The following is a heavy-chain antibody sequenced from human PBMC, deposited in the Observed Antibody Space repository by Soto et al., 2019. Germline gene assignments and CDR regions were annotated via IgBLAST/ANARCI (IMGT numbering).Heavy chain of an antibody. CDR1: GFTFSSYA. D-gene: IGHD2-2*01. V-gene: IGHV3-23*01. J-gene: IGHJ6*04. CDR3: AKDFWLLGYCSSTSCPNV. CDR2: ISGSGGST. Sequence: GGSLRLSCAASGFTFSSYAMSWVRQAPGKGLEWVSAISGSGGSTYYADSVKGRFTISRDNSKNTLYLQMNSLRAEDTAVYYCAKDFWLLGYCSSTSCPNVWGKGTTVTVSS.